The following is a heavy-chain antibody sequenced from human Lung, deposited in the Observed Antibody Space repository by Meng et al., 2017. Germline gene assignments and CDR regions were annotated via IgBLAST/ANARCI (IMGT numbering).Heavy chain of an antibody. D-gene: IGHD3-10*01. J-gene: IGHJ4*02. CDR1: DYTFTGYG. CDR2: LGAHDGDT. Sequence: QVQPVQSGPEVKKPGASVKGSCKASDYTFTGYGVSWVRQAPGQGLEWMAWLGAHDGDTSHAPKFQGRVTVSAYRPTATAYMELRSLRSDDTAVYYCARGTPGRSYSDYWGQGTLVTVSS. CDR3: ARGTPGRSYSDY. V-gene: IGHV1-18*01.